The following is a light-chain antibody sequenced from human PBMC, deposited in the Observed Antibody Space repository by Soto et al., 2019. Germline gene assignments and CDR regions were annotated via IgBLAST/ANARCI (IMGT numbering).Light chain of an antibody. CDR3: QQYDNLLALT. CDR2: DAS. CDR1: QDISNY. J-gene: IGKJ4*01. V-gene: IGKV1-33*01. Sequence: DIQMTQSPSSLSASVGDRVTITCQASQDISNYLNWYQQKPGKAPKLLIYDASNLETXXXXXXXXXXXXXXXXXXISSLQPEDIATYYCQQYDNLLALTFGGGTKVEIK.